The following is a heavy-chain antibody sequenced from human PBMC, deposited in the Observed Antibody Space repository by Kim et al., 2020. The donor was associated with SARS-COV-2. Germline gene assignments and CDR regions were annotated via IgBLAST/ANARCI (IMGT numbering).Heavy chain of an antibody. J-gene: IGHJ4*02. CDR3: ARLRVATILFDY. Sequence: SETLSLTCTVSGGSISSYYWSWIRQPPGKGLEWIGYIYYSGSTNYNPSLKSRVTISVDTSKNQFSLKLSSVTAADTAVYYCARLRVATILFDYWGQGTLVTVSS. V-gene: IGHV4-59*08. D-gene: IGHD5-12*01. CDR1: GGSISSYY. CDR2: IYYSGST.